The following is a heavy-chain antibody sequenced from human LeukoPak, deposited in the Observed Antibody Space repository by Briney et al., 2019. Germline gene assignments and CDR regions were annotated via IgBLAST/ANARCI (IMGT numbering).Heavy chain of an antibody. CDR3: AKAYPPDVSMVRGDY. CDR2: ITGSGDST. D-gene: IGHD3-10*01. CDR1: GFTFSGYA. V-gene: IGHV3-23*01. Sequence: GGSLRLSCAASGFTFSGYAMSWVRQAAGKGLEWVSAITGSGDSTYYADSVKGRFTISRDNSKNTLYLQMNSLGAEDTAVYYCAKAYPPDVSMVRGDYWGQGTLVTVSS. J-gene: IGHJ4*02.